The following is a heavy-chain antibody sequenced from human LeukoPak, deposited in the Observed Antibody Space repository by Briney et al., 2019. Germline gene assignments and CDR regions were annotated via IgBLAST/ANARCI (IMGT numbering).Heavy chain of an antibody. CDR1: GFTFSRYA. CDR3: AKGRQYSGSYDAFDI. D-gene: IGHD1-26*01. CDR2: ISGGGGST. J-gene: IGHJ3*02. V-gene: IGHV3-23*01. Sequence: GGSLRLSCAASGFTFSRYAMSWVRQAPGKGLEWVSGISGGGGSTYYADSVKGRLTISRDNSKNTLYLQMNSLRAEDTAVYYCAKGRQYSGSYDAFDIWGQGTMVTASS.